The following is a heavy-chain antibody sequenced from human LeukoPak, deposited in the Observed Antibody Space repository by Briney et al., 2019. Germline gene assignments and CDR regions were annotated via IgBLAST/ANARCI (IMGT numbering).Heavy chain of an antibody. V-gene: IGHV4-59*08. CDR1: GGSISSYY. D-gene: IGHD3-22*01. CDR2: ISYSGST. Sequence: PSETLSLTCTVSGGSISSYYWSWIRQPPGKGLEWIRYISYSGSTDYNPSLKSRVTISLDTSKNQFSLKLSSVTAADTAVYYCARGDYYDSSGYYLYWGQGTLVTVSS. CDR3: ARGDYYDSSGYYLY. J-gene: IGHJ4*02.